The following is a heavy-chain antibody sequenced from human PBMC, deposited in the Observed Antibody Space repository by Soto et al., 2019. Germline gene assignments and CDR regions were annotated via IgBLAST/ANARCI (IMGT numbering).Heavy chain of an antibody. CDR3: ARGRIGASIHDAFEI. CDR2: ISAYNGKR. D-gene: IGHD3-16*01. CDR1: GYDFTSYG. Sequence: QGQLLQSGDEVKKPGASVRVSCSASGYDFTSYGISWVRQAPGQGLEWVSWISAYNGKRDTAQKFQGRVTMTLDTSTDTAHMELGDLTSADTAVYYCARGRIGASIHDAFEIWGQGTMVAVSS. J-gene: IGHJ3*02. V-gene: IGHV1-18*01.